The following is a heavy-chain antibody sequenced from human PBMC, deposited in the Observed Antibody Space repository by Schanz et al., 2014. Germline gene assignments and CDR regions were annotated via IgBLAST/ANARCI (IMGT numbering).Heavy chain of an antibody. Sequence: EVQLLESGGGLVQPGESLRLSCAASGFSFSSYTMSWVRQAPGKGLQWVSSLSGDGGTTHYAPSVKGRFTISRDNSKNTLYLQMNSLRAEDTAVYYCRLWFGELYYGMDVWGQGTTVTVSS. V-gene: IGHV3-23*01. CDR1: GFSFSSYT. J-gene: IGHJ6*02. CDR3: RLWFGELYYGMDV. D-gene: IGHD3-10*01. CDR2: LSGDGGTT.